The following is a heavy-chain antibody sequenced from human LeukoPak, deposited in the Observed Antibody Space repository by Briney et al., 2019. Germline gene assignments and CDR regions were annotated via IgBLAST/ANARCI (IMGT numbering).Heavy chain of an antibody. D-gene: IGHD3-10*01. Sequence: GGSLRLSCAASGFTFSDYYMSWIRQAPGKGLEWASGISGRGGSPYYADSVKGRFTISRDNSKNTLYLQMNSLRVEDTAVYYCAKDHDGSGSPIGVFDYWGQGTLVTVSS. CDR1: GFTFSDYY. V-gene: IGHV3-23*01. CDR3: AKDHDGSGSPIGVFDY. CDR2: ISGRGGSP. J-gene: IGHJ4*02.